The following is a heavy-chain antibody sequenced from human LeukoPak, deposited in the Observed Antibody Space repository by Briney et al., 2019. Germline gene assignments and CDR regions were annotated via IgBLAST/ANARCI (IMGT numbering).Heavy chain of an antibody. D-gene: IGHD4-23*01. V-gene: IGHV3-23*01. CDR2: IRANGETT. J-gene: IGHJ4*02. CDR1: GFTFTHYG. Sequence: GGSLRLSCAASGFTFTHYGMNWVRQAPGKGLEWVSGIRANGETTYYADSVRGRFTISRDNSRSMVWLQMNSLRAEDTAIYYCAKAPTATVVFFESWGQGSLVTVSS. CDR3: AKAPTATVVFFES.